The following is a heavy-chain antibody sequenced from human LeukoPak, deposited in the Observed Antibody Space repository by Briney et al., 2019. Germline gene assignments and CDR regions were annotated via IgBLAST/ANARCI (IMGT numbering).Heavy chain of an antibody. CDR3: ARHGYNSSWYLKGKFDF. CDR1: GDSISGTAY. V-gene: IGHV4-39*01. J-gene: IGHJ4*02. Sequence: SETLSLTCTVSGDSISGTAYWGWIRQPPGKGLEWIGSGFYNGRAYYNPSLKSRVSISVDTSNNLYPLRLTSVTAADTAVYYCARHGYNSSWYLKGKFDFWGQGTLVTVSS. D-gene: IGHD6-13*01. CDR2: GFYNGRA.